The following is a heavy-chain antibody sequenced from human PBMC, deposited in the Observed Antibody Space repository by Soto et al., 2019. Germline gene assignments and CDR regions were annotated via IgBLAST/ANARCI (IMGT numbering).Heavy chain of an antibody. CDR1: GYTFTSYG. CDR2: ISAYNGNT. CDR3: ARAPSIAMVRGRYGMDV. V-gene: IGHV1-18*01. Sequence: QVQLVQSGAEVKKPGASVKVSCKASGYTFTSYGISWVRQAPGQGLEWMGWISAYNGNTNYAQKRQGRVTMTTDTSTSTAYMELRSLRSDDTAVYYCARAPSIAMVRGRYGMDVWGQGTTVTVSS. J-gene: IGHJ6*02. D-gene: IGHD3-10*01.